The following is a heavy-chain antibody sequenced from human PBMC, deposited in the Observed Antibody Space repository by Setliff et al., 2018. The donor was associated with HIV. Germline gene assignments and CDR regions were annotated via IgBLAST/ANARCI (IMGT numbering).Heavy chain of an antibody. CDR2: IYRDDET. CDR3: TADSRESPNLDY. D-gene: IGHD3-22*01. J-gene: IGHJ4*01. CDR1: GFNVRGSY. Sequence: PGGSLRLSCGVWGFNVRGSYMSWVRQAPGKGLEWIAAIYRDDETYYADSVKGRFTISRDNSKNTMFLELSSLRAEDTAIYYCTADSRESPNLDYWGQGTLVTVSS. V-gene: IGHV3-53*01.